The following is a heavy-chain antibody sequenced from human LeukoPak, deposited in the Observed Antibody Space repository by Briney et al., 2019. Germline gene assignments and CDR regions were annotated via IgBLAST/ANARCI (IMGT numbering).Heavy chain of an antibody. V-gene: IGHV3-7*01. CDR1: GFAFSSYW. CDR2: IEPAGSAT. Sequence: GGSLRLSCTASGFAFSSYWMTWVRQAPGKGLEWVANIEPAGSATYYVDSVKGRFTISRDNAKNLLYLQMNSLRAEDSAVYHCGRFGYVAAVDSWGQGALVTVSS. CDR3: GRFGYVAAVDS. D-gene: IGHD2-15*01. J-gene: IGHJ4*02.